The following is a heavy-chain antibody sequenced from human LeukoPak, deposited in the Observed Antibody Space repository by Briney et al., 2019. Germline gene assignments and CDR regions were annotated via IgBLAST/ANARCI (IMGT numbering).Heavy chain of an antibody. V-gene: IGHV4-59*01. CDR2: IYYSGGT. CDR1: GGAISSYY. Sequence: PSETLSLTCTVSGGAISSYYWSWTRQPPGKGLEWIGYIYYSGGTKYNPSLMSRVTISVDRAQSQFSLSLSSATAADTAVYYCARDGLYDSSGYYMDSWGQGTLVIVSS. CDR3: ARDGLYDSSGYYMDS. D-gene: IGHD3-22*01. J-gene: IGHJ4*02.